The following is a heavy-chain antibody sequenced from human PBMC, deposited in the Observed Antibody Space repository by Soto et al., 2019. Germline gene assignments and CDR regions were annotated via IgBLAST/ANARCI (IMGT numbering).Heavy chain of an antibody. CDR3: AKDVDSGYDSWYFDL. Sequence: EVQLLESGGGLVQPGGSLRLSCAASGFTFTSYAMSWVHQAPGEGLGWVSGLSGRGGSTYYEGAVKGRFTISRDNSKNALYMQMNSLRAEDTAVYDCAKDVDSGYDSWYFDLWGRGTLVTVSS. CDR1: GFTFTSYA. V-gene: IGHV3-23*01. J-gene: IGHJ2*01. D-gene: IGHD5-12*01. CDR2: LSGRGGST.